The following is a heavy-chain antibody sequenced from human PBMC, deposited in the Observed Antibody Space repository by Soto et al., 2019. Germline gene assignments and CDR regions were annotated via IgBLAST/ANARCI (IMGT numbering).Heavy chain of an antibody. D-gene: IGHD3-10*01. V-gene: IGHV1-69*01. CDR2: IIPIFGTA. Sequence: QVQLVQSGAEGKKPGASVKVSCKASGGTFSSYAISWVRQAPGQGLEWRGGIIPIFGTANYAQQFQGSVTITADESTGTSYMELSSLRSEDTAVDYGARESMVRGVITPHVDPWGQGTLVTVSS. CDR3: ARESMVRGVITPHVDP. CDR1: GGTFSSYA. J-gene: IGHJ5*02.